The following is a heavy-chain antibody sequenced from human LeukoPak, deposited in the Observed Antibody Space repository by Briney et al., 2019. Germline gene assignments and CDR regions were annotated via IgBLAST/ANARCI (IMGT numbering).Heavy chain of an antibody. V-gene: IGHV3-20*04. CDR2: INWNGGST. J-gene: IGHJ3*02. Sequence: PGGSLRLSCAASGFTFDDYGMSWVRQAPGKGLEWVSGINWNGGSTGYADSVKGRFTISRDNAKNSLYLQMNSLRAEDTAVYYCARGPYGGTPDAFDIWGQGTVVTVSS. CDR1: GFTFDDYG. CDR3: ARGPYGGTPDAFDI. D-gene: IGHD4-17*01.